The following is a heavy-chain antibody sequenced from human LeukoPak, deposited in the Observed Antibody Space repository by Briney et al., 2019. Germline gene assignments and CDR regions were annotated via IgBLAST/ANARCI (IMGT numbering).Heavy chain of an antibody. CDR2: INWNGGST. CDR1: GFTFDDYG. Sequence: GGSLRLSCAASGFTFDDYGMSWVRQAPGKGLEWVSGINWNGGSTGYADSVKGRFTISRDNAKNSLYLQMNSLRAEDAAVYYCAKAPVTSCRGAFCYPFDSWGQGTLVTVSS. D-gene: IGHD2-15*01. CDR3: AKAPVTSCRGAFCYPFDS. V-gene: IGHV3-20*04. J-gene: IGHJ4*02.